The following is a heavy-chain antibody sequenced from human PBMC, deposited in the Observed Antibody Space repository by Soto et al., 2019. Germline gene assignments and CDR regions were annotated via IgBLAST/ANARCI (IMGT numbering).Heavy chain of an antibody. J-gene: IGHJ4*02. V-gene: IGHV3-48*03. CDR3: ARVGTVTTFDY. CDR1: GFTFSSYE. D-gene: IGHD4-17*01. CDR2: ISSSGSTI. Sequence: GGSLRLSCAASGFTFSSYEMNWVRQAPGKGLEWVSYISSSGSTIYYADSVKDRFTISRDNAKNSLYLQMNSLRAEDTAVYYCARVGTVTTFDYWGQGTLVTVSS.